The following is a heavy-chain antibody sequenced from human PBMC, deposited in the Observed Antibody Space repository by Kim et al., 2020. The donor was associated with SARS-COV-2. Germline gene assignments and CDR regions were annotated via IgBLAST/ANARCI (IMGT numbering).Heavy chain of an antibody. CDR1: GGTFSSYA. D-gene: IGHD6-6*01. J-gene: IGHJ6*02. CDR3: ARDAAARPAYYYYYGMDV. Sequence: SVKVSCKASGGTFSSYAISWVRQAPGQGLEWMGGIIPIFGTANYAQKFQGRVTITADESTSTAYMELSSLRSEDTAVYYCARDAAARPAYYYYYGMDVWGQGTTVTVSS. CDR2: IIPIFGTA. V-gene: IGHV1-69*13.